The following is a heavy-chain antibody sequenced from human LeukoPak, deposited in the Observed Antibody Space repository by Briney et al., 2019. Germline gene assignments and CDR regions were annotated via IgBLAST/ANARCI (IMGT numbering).Heavy chain of an antibody. Sequence: GGSLRLSCVVSGFTFSSYEMNWVRQAPGRGLEWVSYISSSGSTIYYADSVKGRFTISRDNAKNSLYLQMNGLRAEDTAVYYCARDSIVTGEFDYWGQGTLVTVSS. D-gene: IGHD2-21*02. CDR2: ISSSGSTI. V-gene: IGHV3-48*03. CDR3: ARDSIVTGEFDY. CDR1: GFTFSSYE. J-gene: IGHJ4*02.